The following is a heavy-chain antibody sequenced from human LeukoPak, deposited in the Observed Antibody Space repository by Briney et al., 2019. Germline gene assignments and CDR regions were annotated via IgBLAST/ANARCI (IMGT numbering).Heavy chain of an antibody. J-gene: IGHJ6*03. CDR3: ARGKGYYGSGSYYYHMDV. Sequence: GSSVKVSCKASGGTFCSYTISWVRQAPGQGLEWMGRIIPILGIANYAQKFQGRVTITADKSTSTAYMELSSLRSEDTAVYYCARGKGYYGSGSYYYHMDVWGKGTTVTVSS. CDR1: GGTFCSYT. V-gene: IGHV1-69*02. D-gene: IGHD3-10*01. CDR2: IIPILGIA.